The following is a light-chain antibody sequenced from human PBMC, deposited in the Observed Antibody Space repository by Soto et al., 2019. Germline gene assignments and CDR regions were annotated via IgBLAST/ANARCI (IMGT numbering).Light chain of an antibody. CDR3: STYKSSSTDV. CDR2: EVT. V-gene: IGLV2-14*01. Sequence: QSALTQPASVSGSPGQSITISCTGTGSDVGGYDYVSWYQHHPGKAPKVMIYEVTNRPSGVSNRFSGSKSGNTDSLTISGLLAEDEADYYCSTYKSSSTDVFGTGTKVTVL. J-gene: IGLJ1*01. CDR1: GSDVGGYDY.